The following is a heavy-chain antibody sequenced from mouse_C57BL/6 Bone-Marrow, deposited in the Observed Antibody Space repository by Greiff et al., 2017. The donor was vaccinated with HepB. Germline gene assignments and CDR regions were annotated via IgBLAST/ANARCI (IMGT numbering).Heavy chain of an antibody. CDR2: LSDGGSYT. V-gene: IGHV5-4*01. J-gene: IGHJ4*01. Sequence: EVKLVESGGGLVKPGGSLKLSCAASGFTFSSYAMSWVRQTPEKRLEWVATLSDGGSYTYYPDNVKGRFTISRDNAKNNLYLQMSHLKSEDTAMYYCARDYYYGSTYYYAMDYWGQGTSVTVSS. D-gene: IGHD1-1*01. CDR3: ARDYYYGSTYYYAMDY. CDR1: GFTFSSYA.